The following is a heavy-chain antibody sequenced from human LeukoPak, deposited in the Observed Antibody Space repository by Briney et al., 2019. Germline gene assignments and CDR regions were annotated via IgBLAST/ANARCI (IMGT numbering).Heavy chain of an antibody. CDR2: IYHSGST. CDR1: GGSISSHY. D-gene: IGHD6-6*01. CDR3: ARGGYSSSPLDY. J-gene: IGHJ4*02. V-gene: IGHV4-59*11. Sequence: PSETLSLTCTVSGGSISSHYWSWIRQFPGKGLEWIGYIYHSGSTNYNPSLKSRVTISVDTSKNQFSLNLSSVTAADTAVYYCARGGYSSSPLDYWGQGTLVTVSS.